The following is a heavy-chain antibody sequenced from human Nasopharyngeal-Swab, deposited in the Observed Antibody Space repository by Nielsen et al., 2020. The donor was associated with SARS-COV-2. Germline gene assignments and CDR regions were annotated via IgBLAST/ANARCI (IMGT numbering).Heavy chain of an antibody. CDR2: INPGGGST. CDR1: GYTFTGYY. J-gene: IGHJ5*02. Sequence: ASVKVSCKASGYTFTGYYMHWVRQAPGQGLEWMGIINPGGGSTSYAQKFQGRVTMTRDTSTSTVYMELSSLRSEDTAVYYCAREPGDGVSWFDPWGQGTLVTVSS. CDR3: AREPGDGVSWFDP. D-gene: IGHD3-10*01. V-gene: IGHV1-46*01.